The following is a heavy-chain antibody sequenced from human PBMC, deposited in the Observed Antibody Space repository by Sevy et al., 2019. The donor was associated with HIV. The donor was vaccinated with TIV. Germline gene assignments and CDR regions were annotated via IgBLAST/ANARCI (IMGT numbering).Heavy chain of an antibody. V-gene: IGHV1-18*04. Sequence: ASVKVSCKASGYTFTSYGISWVRQAPGQGLEWMGWISAYNGNTNYAQKLQGRVTMTTDTSTSTAYMELRSLRSDDTAVYYCAREDLDGSGSYDPDYWGQGTLVTVSS. CDR2: ISAYNGNT. CDR3: AREDLDGSGSYDPDY. J-gene: IGHJ4*02. CDR1: GYTFTSYG. D-gene: IGHD3-10*01.